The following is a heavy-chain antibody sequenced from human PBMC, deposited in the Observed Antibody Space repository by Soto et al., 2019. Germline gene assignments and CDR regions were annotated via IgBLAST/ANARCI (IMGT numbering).Heavy chain of an antibody. Sequence: PGGSLRLSCEASGFTISDYYMSWIRQAPGKGLEWVSYTSSVGTTTYYADSVKGRFSISMDNAKNSLYLQMNSLRAEDTAVYFCAKDQEGSGSHWLGYNYYGMDVWGQGTTVTV. CDR1: GFTISDYY. D-gene: IGHD3-10*01. CDR2: TSSVGTTT. J-gene: IGHJ6*02. V-gene: IGHV3-11*01. CDR3: AKDQEGSGSHWLGYNYYGMDV.